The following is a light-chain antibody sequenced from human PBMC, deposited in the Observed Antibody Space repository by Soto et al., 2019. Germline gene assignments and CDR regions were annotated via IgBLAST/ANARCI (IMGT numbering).Light chain of an antibody. V-gene: IGKV3-20*01. CDR1: HSVSSSY. CDR3: QQYGSSPPYT. Sequence: EIVVTQSPGTLSLSPGERATLSCRASHSVSSSYLAWYQQKPGQAPRLLIYGASSRATGIPDRFSGSGSGTDFTLTISRLEPEDFAVYYCQQYGSSPPYTFGQGTKLEIK. J-gene: IGKJ2*01. CDR2: GAS.